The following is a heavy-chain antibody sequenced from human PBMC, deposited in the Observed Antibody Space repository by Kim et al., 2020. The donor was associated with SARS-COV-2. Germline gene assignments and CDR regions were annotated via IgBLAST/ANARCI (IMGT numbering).Heavy chain of an antibody. CDR1: GGSISSGGYY. D-gene: IGHD3-9*01. CDR2: IYYSGST. V-gene: IGHV4-31*03. CDR3: ARVLVYYDILTGYYNGYYFDY. Sequence: SETLSLTCTVSGGSISSGGYYWSWIRQHPGKGLEWIGYIYYSGSTYYNPSLKSRVTISVDTSKNQFSLKLSSVTAADTAVHYCARVLVYYDILTGYYNGYYFDYWGQGTLVTVSS. J-gene: IGHJ4*02.